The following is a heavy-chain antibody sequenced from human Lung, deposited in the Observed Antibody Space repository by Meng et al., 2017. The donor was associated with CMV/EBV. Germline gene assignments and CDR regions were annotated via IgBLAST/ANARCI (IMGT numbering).Heavy chain of an antibody. CDR3: LRRSGGSV. CDR1: GDSITNHNW. V-gene: IGHV4-4*03. Sequence: VQCRESGPALVKPPETLSLTCAFSGDSITNHNWWAWVRQPPGKGLEWIGEIPHRGSSAYNPSLKSRVSMSIDKSKNQFSLKLTSVTAADTAVYHCLRRSGGSVWGQGTLVTVSS. J-gene: IGHJ1*01. CDR2: IPHRGSS. D-gene: IGHD3-10*01.